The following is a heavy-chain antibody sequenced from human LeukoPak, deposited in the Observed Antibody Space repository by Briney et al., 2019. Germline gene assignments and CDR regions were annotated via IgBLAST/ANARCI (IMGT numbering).Heavy chain of an antibody. Sequence: SQTLSLTCTVSGGSISSGGYYWSWLRQHPGKGLEWLGYISYSGSTYYNPSLTSRVTISVDTSKNQFSLKRSSVTAADTAVYYCARDPGGYGMDVWGQGTTVTVSS. D-gene: IGHD2-15*01. CDR1: GGSISSGGYY. V-gene: IGHV4-31*03. CDR2: ISYSGST. CDR3: ARDPGGYGMDV. J-gene: IGHJ6*02.